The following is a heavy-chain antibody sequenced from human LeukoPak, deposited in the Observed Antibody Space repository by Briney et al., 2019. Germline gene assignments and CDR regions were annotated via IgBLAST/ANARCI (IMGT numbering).Heavy chain of an antibody. CDR2: IVSDGYNA. J-gene: IGHJ5*02. D-gene: IGHD3-10*01. CDR3: AKEIVFLFGAP. V-gene: IGHV3-23*01. Sequence: RGSLRLSCAASGFTFSSYAMSWVRQAPGKGLEWVATIVSDGYNAYYADSVKGRFAISRDNSQNTVHLQMNSLRAEDTATYYCAKEIVFLFGAPWGQGTLVTVSS. CDR1: GFTFSSYA.